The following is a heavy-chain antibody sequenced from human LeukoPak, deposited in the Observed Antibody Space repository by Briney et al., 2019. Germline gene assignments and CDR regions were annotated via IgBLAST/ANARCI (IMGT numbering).Heavy chain of an antibody. V-gene: IGHV3-49*04. CDR3: TRDRGGYSYGLLDY. J-gene: IGHJ4*02. CDR2: IRSKAYGGTT. D-gene: IGHD5-18*01. CDR1: GFTFGDYA. Sequence: GGSLRLSCTASGFTFGDYAMSWVRQAPGKGLEWVGFIRSKAYGGTTEYAASVKGRFTISRDDSKSIAYLQMNSLKTEDTAVYYCTRDRGGYSYGLLDYWGQGTLVTVSS.